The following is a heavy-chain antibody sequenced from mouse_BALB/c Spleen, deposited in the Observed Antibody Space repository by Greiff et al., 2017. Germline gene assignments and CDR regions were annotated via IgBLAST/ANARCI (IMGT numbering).Heavy chain of an antibody. V-gene: IGHV1S126*01. CDR1: GYSFTSYW. CDR2: IDPSDSET. Sequence: VQLQQSGPQLVRPGASVKISCKASGYSFTSYWMHWVKQRPGQGLEWIGMIDPSDSETRLNQKFKDKATLTVDKSSSTAYMQLSSPTSEDSAVYYCARRRYDYYAMDYWGQGTSVTVSS. D-gene: IGHD2-14*01. J-gene: IGHJ4*01. CDR3: ARRRYDYYAMDY.